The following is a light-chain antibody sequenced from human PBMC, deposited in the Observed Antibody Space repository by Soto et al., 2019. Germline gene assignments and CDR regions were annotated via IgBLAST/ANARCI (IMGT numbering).Light chain of an antibody. J-gene: IGKJ4*01. V-gene: IGKV1-39*01. CDR3: QQSYSTPLT. CDR2: AAS. CDR1: QSISSY. Sequence: DIQMTQSPSSLSAYVGDRVTITCRASQSISSYLNWYQQKPGKAPKLLIYAASSLQSGVPSRFSGSGSGTDFTLTISSLQPEDFATYYCQQSYSTPLTFGGGTKVEMK.